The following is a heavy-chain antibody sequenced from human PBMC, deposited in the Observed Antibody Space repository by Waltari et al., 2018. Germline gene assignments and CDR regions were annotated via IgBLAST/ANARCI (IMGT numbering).Heavy chain of an antibody. V-gene: IGHV1-2*06. D-gene: IGHD4-17*01. Sequence: QVQLVQSGAEVKKTGDTEKVSCKDSGYTFTGYYMHGVRQAPGQGLEWMVRLNPNSGGTNYAQKFQGRVTMTRDTSISSAYMELSRLRSDDTAVYYCARGRVLYGYCFYYWGQGTLVTVSS. J-gene: IGHJ4*02. CDR1: GYTFTGYY. CDR3: ARGRVLYGYCFYY. CDR2: LNPNSGGT.